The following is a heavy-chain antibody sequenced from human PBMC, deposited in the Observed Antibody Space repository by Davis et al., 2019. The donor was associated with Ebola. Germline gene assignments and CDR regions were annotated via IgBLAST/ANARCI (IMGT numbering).Heavy chain of an antibody. Sequence: SETLSLTCTVSGDSMSDYYYNWIRQPPGRGLEWIGNMYYSGTTNRNPSLMSRVTISGDMSRNQFSLTLNSVTAADTAMYYCATTPRYRNYGAYFDNWGQGNLVTVSS. D-gene: IGHD5-18*01. V-gene: IGHV4-59*03. CDR3: ATTPRYRNYGAYFDN. CDR1: GDSMSDYY. J-gene: IGHJ4*02. CDR2: MYYSGTT.